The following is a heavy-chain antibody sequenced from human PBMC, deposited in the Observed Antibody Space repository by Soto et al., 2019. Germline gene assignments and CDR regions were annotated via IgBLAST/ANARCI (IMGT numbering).Heavy chain of an antibody. J-gene: IGHJ4*02. CDR2: ISYDGSNK. CDR1: GFTFSSYG. CDR3: AKEHTYYYDSSGYYYDY. Sequence: QVQLVESGGGVVQPGRSLRLSCAASGFTFSSYGMHWVRQAPGKGLEWVAVISYDGSNKYYADSVKGRLTISRDNSKNTLYLQMNSLRAEDTAVYYCAKEHTYYYDSSGYYYDYWGQGTLVTVSS. D-gene: IGHD3-22*01. V-gene: IGHV3-30*18.